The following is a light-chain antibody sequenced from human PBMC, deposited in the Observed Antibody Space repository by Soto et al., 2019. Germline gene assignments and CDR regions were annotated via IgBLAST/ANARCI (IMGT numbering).Light chain of an antibody. CDR3: QQYHTSPYT. CDR1: QSVTSRH. Sequence: EIVLTQSPGTLSLSPGERVTLSCRASQSVTSRHLAWYQQKPGQAPRLLIFAASGRPPTIPSRFSGSGSGTDVTLTISRLEAEDFAVYFCQQYHTSPYTFGQGTRLEIK. J-gene: IGKJ2*01. V-gene: IGKV3-20*01. CDR2: AAS.